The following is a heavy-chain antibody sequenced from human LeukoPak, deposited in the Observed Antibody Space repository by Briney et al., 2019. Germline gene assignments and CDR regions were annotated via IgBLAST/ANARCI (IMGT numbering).Heavy chain of an antibody. CDR2: MNPHSGNT. Sequence: ASVKVSCKASGYTFTSYDINWVRQATGQGLEWMGWMNPHSGNTGHAQKFQGRVTITTNTSISTAYIELSSLRSEDTAVYFCARASYYYDTRGYGLSIWGQGTMVTVSS. J-gene: IGHJ3*02. CDR3: ARASYYYDTRGYGLSI. CDR1: GYTFTSYD. D-gene: IGHD3-22*01. V-gene: IGHV1-8*01.